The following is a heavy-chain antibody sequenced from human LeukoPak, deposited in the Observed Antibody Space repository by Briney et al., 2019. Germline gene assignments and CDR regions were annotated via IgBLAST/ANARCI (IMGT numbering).Heavy chain of an antibody. Sequence: SGGSLRLSCAASGFTVSSNYMSWVRQAPGKGLEWVSVIYSGGSTYYADSVKGRFTISRDNSKNTLYLQMNSLRAEDTAVYHCARDYYDSSGPEPAFDIWGQGTMVTVSS. J-gene: IGHJ3*02. CDR3: ARDYYDSSGPEPAFDI. CDR1: GFTVSSNY. V-gene: IGHV3-53*01. D-gene: IGHD3-22*01. CDR2: IYSGGST.